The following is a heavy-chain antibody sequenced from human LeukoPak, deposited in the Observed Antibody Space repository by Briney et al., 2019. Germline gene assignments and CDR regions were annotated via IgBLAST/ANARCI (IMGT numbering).Heavy chain of an antibody. J-gene: IGHJ3*02. Sequence: PGGSLRLSCAASGFTFSSYSMNWVRQAPGKGLEWVSSISSSSSYIYYADSVKGRFTISRDNSKNTLYLQMNSLRAEDTAVYYCARDDSGGAFDIWGQGTMVTVSS. CDR3: ARDDSGGAFDI. CDR2: ISSSSSYI. D-gene: IGHD4/OR15-4a*01. CDR1: GFTFSSYS. V-gene: IGHV3-21*01.